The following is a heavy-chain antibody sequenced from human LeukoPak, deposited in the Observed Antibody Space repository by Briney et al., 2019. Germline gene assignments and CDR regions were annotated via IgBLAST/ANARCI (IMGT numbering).Heavy chain of an antibody. CDR1: GSTFSDYY. J-gene: IGHJ5*01. V-gene: IGHV3-11*04. Sequence: PGGSLRLSCAASGSTFSDYYMSWIRQAPGKGLEWVSYISSSGSTIYYADSVKGRFTISRDNAKNSLYLQMNSLRAEDTAVYYCASDHSGNSWFDYWGQGTLVTVSS. CDR2: ISSSGSTI. CDR3: ASDHSGNSWFDY. D-gene: IGHD5-12*01.